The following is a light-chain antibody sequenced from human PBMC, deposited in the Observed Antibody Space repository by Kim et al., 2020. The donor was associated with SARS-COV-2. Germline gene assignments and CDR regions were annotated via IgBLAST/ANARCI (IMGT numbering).Light chain of an antibody. CDR3: QQRNDWPLT. CDR2: DTS. V-gene: IGKV3-11*01. Sequence: EVVLTQSPATLSLSPGERATLSCRASQSVGKHLAWYQQKPGQAPRLLIYDTSNRATGIPARFTGSGFGTDFSLTISSLEPEDFAVYYCQQRNDWPLTFGGGTKVDIK. J-gene: IGKJ4*01. CDR1: QSVGKH.